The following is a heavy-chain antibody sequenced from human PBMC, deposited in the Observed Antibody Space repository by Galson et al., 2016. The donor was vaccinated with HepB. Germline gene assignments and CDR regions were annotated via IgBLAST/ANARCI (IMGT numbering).Heavy chain of an antibody. V-gene: IGHV3-48*02. Sequence: SLRLSCAASGFTFSSYSMIWVRQTPGKGLEWVSYIGSSGPVYYADSLQGRFTISRDNAKKLLYLQMYSLRDEDTAVYYCARDFDGSFPNLDFWGQGTLVTVSS. CDR1: GFTFSSYS. CDR3: ARDFDGSFPNLDF. D-gene: IGHD5-24*01. J-gene: IGHJ4*02. CDR2: IGSSGPV.